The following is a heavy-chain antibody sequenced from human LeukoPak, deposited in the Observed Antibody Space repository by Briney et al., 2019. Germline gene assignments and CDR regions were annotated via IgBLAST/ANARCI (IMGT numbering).Heavy chain of an antibody. Sequence: ASVKVSCKASRGTFYNYAISWVRQAPGQGLEWMGGIIPISDATYYAQKFQGRVTITADESTTTAYMELSSLRAEDTAVYYCANHYCSGGSCYNRYYYYYMDVWGKGTTVTVSS. J-gene: IGHJ6*03. D-gene: IGHD2-15*01. CDR2: IIPISDAT. V-gene: IGHV1-69*13. CDR1: RGTFYNYA. CDR3: ANHYCSGGSCYNRYYYYYMDV.